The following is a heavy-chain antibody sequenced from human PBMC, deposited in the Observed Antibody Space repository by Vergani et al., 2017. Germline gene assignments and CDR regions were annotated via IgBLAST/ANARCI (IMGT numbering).Heavy chain of an antibody. CDR2: ISSGGGDI. Sequence: EVQLLESGGGLVQPGGSRSLSCPGAGFTFDTYTMAYARQAPGKGLGWVATISSGGGDIFYADSVKGRFTISRDNSKNTLFLQMNSLKDEDTGVYYCAGDLRLLYNRFDPWGQGTLVTVSS. V-gene: IGHV3-23*01. D-gene: IGHD1-14*01. J-gene: IGHJ5*02. CDR3: AGDLRLLYNRFDP. CDR1: GFTFDTYT.